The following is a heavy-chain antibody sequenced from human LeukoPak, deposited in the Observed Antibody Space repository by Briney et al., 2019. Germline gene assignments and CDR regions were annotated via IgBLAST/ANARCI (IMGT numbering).Heavy chain of an antibody. D-gene: IGHD3-10*01. J-gene: IGHJ4*02. CDR1: GGSFSGYY. CDR3: ARGTRGVIITVPFDY. Sequence: PSETLSLTCAVYGGSFSGYYWSWIRQPPGKGLEWIGEINHSGSTNYNPSLKNRVTISVDTSKNQFSLKLSSVTAADTAVYYCARGTRGVIITVPFDYWGQGTLVTVSS. V-gene: IGHV4-34*01. CDR2: INHSGST.